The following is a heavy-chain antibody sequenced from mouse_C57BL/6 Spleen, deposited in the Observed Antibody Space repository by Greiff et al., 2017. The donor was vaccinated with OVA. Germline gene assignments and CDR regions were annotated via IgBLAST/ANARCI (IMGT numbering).Heavy chain of an antibody. V-gene: IGHV5-16*01. CDR2: INYDGSST. Sequence: EVKLMESEGGLVQPGSSMKLSCTASGFTFSDYYMAWVRQVPEKGLEWVANINYDGSSTYYLDSLKSRFIISRDNAKNILYLQMSSLKSEDTATYYCARDLGSNWYFDVWGTGTTVTVSS. J-gene: IGHJ1*03. D-gene: IGHD1-1*01. CDR1: GFTFSDYY. CDR3: ARDLGSNWYFDV.